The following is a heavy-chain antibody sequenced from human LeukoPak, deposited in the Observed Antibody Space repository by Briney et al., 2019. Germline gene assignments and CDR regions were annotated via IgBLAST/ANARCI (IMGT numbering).Heavy chain of an antibody. V-gene: IGHV1-8*01. Sequence: ASVKVSCKASGYTFTSYDINWVRQATGQGLEWMGWMNPNSGNTGYAQKFQGRDTMTRNTSISTAYMELSSLRSEDTAVYYCARTRPYYDFWSQFDPWGQGTLVTVSS. CDR1: GYTFTSYD. D-gene: IGHD3-3*01. CDR3: ARTRPYYDFWSQFDP. CDR2: MNPNSGNT. J-gene: IGHJ5*02.